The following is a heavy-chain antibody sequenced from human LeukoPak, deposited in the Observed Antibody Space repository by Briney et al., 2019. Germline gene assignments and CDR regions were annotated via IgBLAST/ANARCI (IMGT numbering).Heavy chain of an antibody. D-gene: IGHD2-15*01. Sequence: PGGSLRLSCAACGFTFSSYGMHWVRQAPGKGLEWVAFIRYDGSNKYYADSVKGRFTISRDNAKNSLYLQMNSLRVEDTAVYFCARDVCPGCPGDYWGQGTLVTVSS. V-gene: IGHV3-30*02. CDR3: ARDVCPGCPGDY. CDR2: IRYDGSNK. CDR1: GFTFSSYG. J-gene: IGHJ4*02.